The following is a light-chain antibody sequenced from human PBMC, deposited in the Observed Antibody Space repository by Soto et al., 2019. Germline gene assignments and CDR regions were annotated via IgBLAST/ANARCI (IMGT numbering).Light chain of an antibody. V-gene: IGKV3-20*01. CDR1: QSINSNY. CDR2: GAS. Sequence: EIVLTQSPDTLSLSPGERATLSCRASQSINSNYLAWYQQKPGQGPRPLIYGASSRATGIPDRFSGSGSGTDFTLTISRLEPEDFAVDYCQQYDSSPRTFGQGTKVEIK. CDR3: QQYDSSPRT. J-gene: IGKJ1*01.